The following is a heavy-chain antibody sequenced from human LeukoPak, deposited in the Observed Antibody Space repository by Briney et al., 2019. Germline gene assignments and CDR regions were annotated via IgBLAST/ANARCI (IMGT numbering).Heavy chain of an antibody. D-gene: IGHD2-2*01. Sequence: GRSLRLSCAASGFTFDDYAMHWVRQAPGKGLEWVSGISWNSGSIGYADSVKGRFTISRDNAKNSLYLQMNSLRAEDTALYYCAKAKVSQYQYQLLPFDYYYYGMDVWGQGTTVTVSS. V-gene: IGHV3-9*01. CDR2: ISWNSGSI. CDR3: AKAKVSQYQYQLLPFDYYYYGMDV. CDR1: GFTFDDYA. J-gene: IGHJ6*02.